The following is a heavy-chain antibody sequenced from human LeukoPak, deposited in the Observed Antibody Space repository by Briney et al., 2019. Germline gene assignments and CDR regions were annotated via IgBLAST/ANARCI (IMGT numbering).Heavy chain of an antibody. D-gene: IGHD3-10*01. Sequence: SETLSLTCTVSGGSISSYYWSWIRQPPGKGLEWIGYIYYSGGTNYNPSLKSRVTISVDTSKNQFSLKLSSVTAADTAVYHCAGTYYYGSGSYYDYYYGMDVWGKGTTVTVSS. CDR2: IYYSGGT. V-gene: IGHV4-59*01. CDR3: AGTYYYGSGSYYDYYYGMDV. CDR1: GGSISSYY. J-gene: IGHJ6*04.